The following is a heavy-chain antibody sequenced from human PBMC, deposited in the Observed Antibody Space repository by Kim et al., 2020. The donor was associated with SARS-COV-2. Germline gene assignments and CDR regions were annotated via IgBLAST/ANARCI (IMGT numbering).Heavy chain of an antibody. Sequence: GGSLRLSCAASGFTFSSCAMHWVRQAPGKGLEWVAVISYDGSDKNYADSVKGRFTISRDNSKNTLYLQMNSLRAEDTALYYCAKGAWSRSYELKYYYYG. CDR3: AKGAWSRSYELKYYYYG. CDR1: GFTFSSCA. CDR2: ISYDGSDK. D-gene: IGHD3-10*01. V-gene: IGHV3-30-3*01. J-gene: IGHJ6*01.